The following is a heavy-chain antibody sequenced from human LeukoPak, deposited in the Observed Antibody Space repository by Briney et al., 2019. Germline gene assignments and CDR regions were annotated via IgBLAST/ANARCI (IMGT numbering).Heavy chain of an antibody. CDR3: AKASMTTVTYAGYFDY. J-gene: IGHJ4*02. CDR1: GFTFSSYA. CDR2: ISGSGGST. D-gene: IGHD4-17*01. Sequence: PGGSLRLSCAASGFTFSSYAMSWVRQAPGKGLEWVSAISGSGGSTYYADSVKGRFTLSRDNSKNTLYLQMNSLRAEDTAVYYSAKASMTTVTYAGYFDYWGQGTLVTVSS. V-gene: IGHV3-23*01.